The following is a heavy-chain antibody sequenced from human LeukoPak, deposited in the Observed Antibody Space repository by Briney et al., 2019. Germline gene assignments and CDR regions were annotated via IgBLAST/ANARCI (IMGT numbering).Heavy chain of an antibody. J-gene: IGHJ4*02. Sequence: SETLSLTCTVSGGSISTGASYWSWIRQHPGKGLEWIGYIHYSGITSYNPSLKSRFTISVDTSNNQFSLRLSSVTAADTAVYFCARVGVPAAVFDYWGQGTLVTVSS. D-gene: IGHD2-2*01. CDR1: GGSISTGASY. CDR3: ARVGVPAAVFDY. V-gene: IGHV4-31*03. CDR2: IHYSGIT.